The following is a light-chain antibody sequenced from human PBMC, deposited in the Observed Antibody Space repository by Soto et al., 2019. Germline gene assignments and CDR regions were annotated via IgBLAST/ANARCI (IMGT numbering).Light chain of an antibody. CDR1: QSVSID. V-gene: IGKV3-15*01. Sequence: EIVMTQSPATLSVSPGERATLSCRASQSVSIDLAWYQQTPGQAPRLLISGVSTRAAGIPARFSGSGSGTEFSLTISSLQSEDFGVFFCQQYDQWWTFGQGTKVDI. CDR3: QQYDQWWT. J-gene: IGKJ1*01. CDR2: GVS.